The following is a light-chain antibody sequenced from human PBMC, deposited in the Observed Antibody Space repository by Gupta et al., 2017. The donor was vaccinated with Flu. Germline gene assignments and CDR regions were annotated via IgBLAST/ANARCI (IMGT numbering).Light chain of an antibody. CDR1: NIGRKR. V-gene: IGLV3-21*02. CDR3: QVCDGSSDHPCM. CDR2: DDS. Sequence: SSVLTQPPSVSVAPGQTARITCGGDNIGRKRVHWYQRKAGQAPVLVVYDDSDRPSGIPERFSGSNSGNTPTLTISRVEAGDEADYSGQVCDGSSDHPCMFRGGTKLTVL. J-gene: IGLJ3*02.